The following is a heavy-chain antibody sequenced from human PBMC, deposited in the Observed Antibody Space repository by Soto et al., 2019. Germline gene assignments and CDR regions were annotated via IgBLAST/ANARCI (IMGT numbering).Heavy chain of an antibody. CDR1: GGTFSSYT. CDR3: ARDIGYSGSYFDY. V-gene: IGHV1-69*04. D-gene: IGHD5-12*01. CDR2: IIPILGIA. J-gene: IGHJ4*02. Sequence: GASVKVSCKASGGTFSSYTISWVRQAPGQGLEWMGRIIPILGIANYAQKFQGRVTITADKSTSTAYMELSSLRSEDTAVYYCARDIGYSGSYFDYWGQGTLVTVSS.